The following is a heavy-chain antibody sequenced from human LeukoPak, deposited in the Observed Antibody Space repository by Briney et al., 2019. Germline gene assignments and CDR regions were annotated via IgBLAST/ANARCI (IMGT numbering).Heavy chain of an antibody. J-gene: IGHJ3*02. CDR2: IIPIFGTA. CDR1: GGTFSSYA. CDR3: ARDLGANHAFDI. D-gene: IGHD1-26*01. Sequence: SVKVSCKASGGTFSSYAISWVRQAPGQGLEWMGGIIPIFGTANYAQKFQGRVTITADESTSTAYMELSSLRSEDTAVYYCARDLGANHAFDIWGQGTMVTVSS. V-gene: IGHV1-69*01.